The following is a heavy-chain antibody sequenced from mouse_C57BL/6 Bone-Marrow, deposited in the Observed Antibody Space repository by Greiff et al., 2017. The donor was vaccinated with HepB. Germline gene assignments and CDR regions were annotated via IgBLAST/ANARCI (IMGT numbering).Heavy chain of an antibody. Sequence: DVQLQESGPELVKPGASVKISCKASGYSFTGYYMNWVKQSPGKSLEWIGEINPSTGGTTYNQKFKAKATLTVDKSSSTAYLQLKSLTSEDSAVYYCAREEKYDYDYWGQGTTLTVSS. CDR2: INPSTGGT. CDR1: GYSFTGYY. J-gene: IGHJ2*01. D-gene: IGHD2-4*01. V-gene: IGHV1-42*01. CDR3: AREEKYDYDY.